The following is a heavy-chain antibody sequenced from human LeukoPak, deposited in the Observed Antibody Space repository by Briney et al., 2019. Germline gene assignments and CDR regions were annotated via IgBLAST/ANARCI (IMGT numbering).Heavy chain of an antibody. Sequence: PSETLSLTCTVSGGFISSYYWSWIRQHPGKGLEWIGYIYYSGSTNYNPSLKSRVTISVDTSKNQFSLKLSSVTAADTAVYYCASHDYGGNSVDYWGQGTLVTVSS. CDR2: IYYSGST. CDR3: ASHDYGGNSVDY. D-gene: IGHD4-17*01. J-gene: IGHJ4*02. V-gene: IGHV4-59*01. CDR1: GGFISSYY.